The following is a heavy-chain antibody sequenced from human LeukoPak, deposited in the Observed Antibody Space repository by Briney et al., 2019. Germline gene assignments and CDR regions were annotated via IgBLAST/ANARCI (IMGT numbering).Heavy chain of an antibody. J-gene: IGHJ6*02. V-gene: IGHV3-21*01. CDR1: GFTFINAW. D-gene: IGHD2-2*01. Sequence: GGSLRLSCAASGFTFINAWMSWVRQASGKGLEWVSSISSSSSYIYYADSVKGRFTISRDNAKNSLYLEMNSLRAEDTAVYYCARGYCSSTSCYGYYYYGMDVWGQGTTVTVSS. CDR2: ISSSSSYI. CDR3: ARGYCSSTSCYGYYYYGMDV.